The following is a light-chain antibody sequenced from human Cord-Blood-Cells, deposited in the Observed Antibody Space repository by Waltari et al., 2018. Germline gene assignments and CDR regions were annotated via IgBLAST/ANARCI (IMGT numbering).Light chain of an antibody. CDR2: DAS. J-gene: IGKJ2*01. CDR1: QSVSSRY. CDR3: QQYSSSPMYT. V-gene: IGKV3-20*01. Sequence: EIVLTQSPCTLSSSPGDRATLSCRARQSVSSRYLDWYQQKPGRAPRPLIYDASSRGTGIPARFMGSGSGTDFTLTISRLEHEDFAVYYCQQYSSSPMYTFGQGTKLEIK.